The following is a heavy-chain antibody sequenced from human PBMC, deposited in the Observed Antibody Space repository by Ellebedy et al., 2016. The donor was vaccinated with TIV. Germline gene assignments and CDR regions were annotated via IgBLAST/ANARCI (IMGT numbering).Heavy chain of an antibody. V-gene: IGHV3-53*01. J-gene: IGHJ5*02. Sequence: GGSLRLXXEASGFTFVSYWMNWVRQAPGRGLEWVSVIYAGGTTDYVASVKGRFSISRDTSKNTLFLQMNSLRAYDTAIYYCAVGRPNYGDFPSWGQGTLVTVSS. D-gene: IGHD4-17*01. CDR3: AVGRPNYGDFPS. CDR2: IYAGGTT. CDR1: GFTFVSYW.